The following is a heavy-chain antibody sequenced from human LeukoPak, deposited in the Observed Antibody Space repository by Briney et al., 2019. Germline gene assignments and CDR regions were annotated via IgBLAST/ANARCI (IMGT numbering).Heavy chain of an antibody. CDR1: GGSISSGGYY. J-gene: IGHJ4*02. CDR2: IYHSGST. Sequence: PSETLSLTCTVSGGSISSGGYYWSWIRQPPGKGLEWIGYIYHSGSTYYNPSLKSRVTISVDRSKNQFSLKLSSVTAADTAVYYCASRYYDFWSGYDEYFDYWGQGTLVTVSS. D-gene: IGHD3-3*01. V-gene: IGHV4-30-2*01. CDR3: ASRYYDFWSGYDEYFDY.